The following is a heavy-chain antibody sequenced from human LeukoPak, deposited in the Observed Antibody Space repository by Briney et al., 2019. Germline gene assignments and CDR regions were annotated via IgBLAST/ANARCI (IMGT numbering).Heavy chain of an antibody. D-gene: IGHD3-10*01. J-gene: IGHJ3*02. CDR2: IRQDGGDK. V-gene: IGHV3-7*01. CDR3: ARVGVTMVRGGDAFDI. Sequence: GGSLRLSCTASGFTFTSNWMSWVRQAPGKGLEWLANIRQDGGDKHYVDSMKGRFTISRDNAKNSVYLQMNSLRAEDTAVYYCARVGVTMVRGGDAFDIWGQGTMVTVSS. CDR1: GFTFTSNW.